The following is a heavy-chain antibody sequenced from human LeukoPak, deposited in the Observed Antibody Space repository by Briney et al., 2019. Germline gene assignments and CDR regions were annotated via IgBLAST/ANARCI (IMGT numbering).Heavy chain of an antibody. CDR2: ISGGGDIT. J-gene: IGHJ5*02. CDR3: ARGLGGGRFRKGSWFDP. V-gene: IGHV3-23*01. Sequence: TGGSLRLSCAASGFNFANHAMSWVRQTAGRGLEWVSAISGGGDITYYADSVKGRFTISRDNSKDTLFLQMHSLRSEDTAVYYCARGLGGGRFRKGSWFDPWGQGTLVTVSS. CDR1: GFNFANHA. D-gene: IGHD3-16*01.